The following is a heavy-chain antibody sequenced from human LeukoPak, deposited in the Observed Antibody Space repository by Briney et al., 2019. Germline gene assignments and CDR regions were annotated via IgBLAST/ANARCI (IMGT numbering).Heavy chain of an antibody. V-gene: IGHV4-59*01. J-gene: IGHJ3*02. D-gene: IGHD1-26*01. CDR2: VSHTGTN. CDR1: GASINGYY. CDR3: ARDRSGSYYTFDI. Sequence: SETLSLTCSVSGASINGYYWSWIRQTPGKGLEWIGYVSHTGTNTNNPSLKSRVTITVDTSKSQFSLKMTSVTAADTAVYYCARDRSGSYYTFDIWGPGTVVTVSS.